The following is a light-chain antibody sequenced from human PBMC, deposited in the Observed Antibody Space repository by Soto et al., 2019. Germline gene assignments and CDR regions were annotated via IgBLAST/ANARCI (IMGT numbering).Light chain of an antibody. CDR3: QQYDSDRS. CDR1: QSISTW. CDR2: EAS. Sequence: DIQMTQSPSTLSASVGDRVTITCRASQSISTWLAWYQHKPGKAPRLLIYEASSLERGLPSRFSGSGSGTEFTLTLSSLQADDFANYYCQQYDSDRSFGLGTRVEIK. J-gene: IGKJ1*01. V-gene: IGKV1-5*03.